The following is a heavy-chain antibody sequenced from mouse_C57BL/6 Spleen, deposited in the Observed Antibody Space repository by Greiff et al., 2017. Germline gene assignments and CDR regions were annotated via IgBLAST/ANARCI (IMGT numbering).Heavy chain of an antibody. Sequence: EVKLMDSGGGLVQSGRSLRISCAPSGFTFSDFYMEWVRHAPGKGLEWIAASRNKANDYTTEYSASVKGRLIVSRDTSPSILYLQMNALRAEDTAIDYCARDNGNHGGFAYWGQGTLVTVSA. CDR2: SRNKANDYTT. CDR1: GFTFSDFY. J-gene: IGHJ3*01. D-gene: IGHD2-1*01. V-gene: IGHV7-1*01. CDR3: ARDNGNHGGFAY.